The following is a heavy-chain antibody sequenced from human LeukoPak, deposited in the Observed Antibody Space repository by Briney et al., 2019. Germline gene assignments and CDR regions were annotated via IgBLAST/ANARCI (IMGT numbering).Heavy chain of an antibody. V-gene: IGHV4-39*01. CDR2: IYYSGST. CDR1: GGSISSVSYF. D-gene: IGHD3-22*01. J-gene: IGHJ3*01. CDR3: AKAGVRYPDSSGLYAFDF. Sequence: SETLSLTCTVSGGSISSVSYFWGWIRQPPGKGLEWIGTIYYSGSTYYNASLKSRVTMSGDTSRNQFSLRLSSVNAADTAVYYCAKAGVRYPDSSGLYAFDFWGQGTMVTVSS.